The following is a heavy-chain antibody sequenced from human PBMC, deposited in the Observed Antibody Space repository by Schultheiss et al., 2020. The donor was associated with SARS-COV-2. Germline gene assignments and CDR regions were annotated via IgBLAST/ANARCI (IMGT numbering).Heavy chain of an antibody. CDR3: ARHRTMTTSYDAFDI. V-gene: IGHV4-59*08. Sequence: SQTLSLTCTVSGGSISSYYWTWIRQPPGKGLEWIGSIYYSGSTNYNPSLKSRVTIYVDTSKNQFSLKLSSVTAADTAVYYCARHRTMTTSYDAFDIWGQGTMVTVSS. CDR1: GGSISSYY. J-gene: IGHJ3*02. CDR2: IYYSGST. D-gene: IGHD4-17*01.